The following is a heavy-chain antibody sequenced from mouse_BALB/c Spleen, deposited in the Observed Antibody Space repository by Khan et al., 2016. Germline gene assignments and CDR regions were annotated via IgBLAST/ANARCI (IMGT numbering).Heavy chain of an antibody. J-gene: IGHJ3*01. CDR1: GYSITSDYA. CDR2: ISYSGNT. Sequence: EVHLQESGPGLVKPSQSLSLTCTVTGYSITSDYAWNWIRQFPGNKLEWMGYISYSGNTHYIPSLKSRISITRDTSKNKFFLQLNSVTTEDTATYYCAREDYSWFAYWGPGTPVTVSA. CDR3: AREDYSWFAY. V-gene: IGHV3-2*02. D-gene: IGHD1-1*02.